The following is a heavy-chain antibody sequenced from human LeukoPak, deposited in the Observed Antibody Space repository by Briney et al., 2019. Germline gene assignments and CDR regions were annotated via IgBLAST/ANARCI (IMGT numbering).Heavy chain of an antibody. J-gene: IGHJ4*02. CDR3: VRWSPSMVTYDV. Sequence: GGSLRLSCAASGFTFSDYHMSWIRQAPGKGLEWISYSSSSGIIRYYPDSVKGRFTVSRDNAQNSLFLQMNSLRVEDTAVYYCVRWSPSMVTYDVWGQGTLVTVSS. CDR2: SSSSGIIR. D-gene: IGHD4-23*01. CDR1: GFTFSDYH. V-gene: IGHV3-11*01.